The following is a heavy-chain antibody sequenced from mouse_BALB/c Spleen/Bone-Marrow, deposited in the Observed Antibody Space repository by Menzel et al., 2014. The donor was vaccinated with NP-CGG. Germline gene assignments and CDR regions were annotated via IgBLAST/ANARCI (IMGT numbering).Heavy chain of an antibody. J-gene: IGHJ3*01. D-gene: IGHD2-2*01. CDR1: GYTFTSYW. V-gene: IGHV1S81*02. Sequence: QVQLKESGAELVKPGASVKLSCEASGYTFTSYWMHWVKQRPGQGLEWIGEINPSNGRADYNEKFRSKATLTVDRSSSTAYMQLSSLTSEDSAVYYCARAGGYDGFAYWGQGTLVTVSA. CDR3: ARAGGYDGFAY. CDR2: INPSNGRA.